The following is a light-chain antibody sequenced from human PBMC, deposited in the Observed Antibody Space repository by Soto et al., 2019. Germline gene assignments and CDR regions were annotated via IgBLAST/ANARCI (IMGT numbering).Light chain of an antibody. CDR3: QQYDKLPYA. Sequence: DIQMTQSPPSLAASVGDTVTITCQASQDLTNYLNWYPQKPGEAPKLLIYATTTLEEGVPARFSGRGSGTHFTFTICGLQPEDAAIYSCQQYDKLPYAFGQGTKLEIK. J-gene: IGKJ2*01. CDR2: ATT. V-gene: IGKV1-33*01. CDR1: QDLTNY.